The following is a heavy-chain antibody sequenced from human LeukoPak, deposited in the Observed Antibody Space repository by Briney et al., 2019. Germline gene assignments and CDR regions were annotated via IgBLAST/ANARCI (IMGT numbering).Heavy chain of an antibody. Sequence: GGSLRLSCAASGFTFSTYSMDWVRQAPGKGLEWVANIKQDGSEKYYVDSVKGRFTISRDNAKNSLYLQMNSLRAEDTAVYYCARGAFFLLNRMDVWGQGTTVTVSS. V-gene: IGHV3-7*01. CDR2: IKQDGSEK. D-gene: IGHD2-15*01. CDR1: GFTFSTYS. J-gene: IGHJ6*02. CDR3: ARGAFFLLNRMDV.